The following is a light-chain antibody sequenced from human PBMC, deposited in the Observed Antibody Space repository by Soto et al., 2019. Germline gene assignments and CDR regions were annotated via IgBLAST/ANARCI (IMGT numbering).Light chain of an antibody. V-gene: IGKV3-20*01. J-gene: IGKJ4*01. CDR2: SAS. CDR3: QRYGGSPPVT. Sequence: EVVLTQSPGTLSLSPGERATLSCRASQSFSSSNLAWYQHKPGQPPKLIVYSASRRATGIPDRFSGSGSGTDFTRAIGRLEPEDFALYYCQRYGGSPPVTFGGGTKVDIK. CDR1: QSFSSSN.